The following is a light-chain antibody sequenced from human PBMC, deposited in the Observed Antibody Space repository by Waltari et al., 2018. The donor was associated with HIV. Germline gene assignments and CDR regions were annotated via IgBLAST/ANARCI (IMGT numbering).Light chain of an antibody. V-gene: IGLV2-14*03. CDR2: DVS. J-gene: IGLJ1*01. Sequence: QSTLTQPASVSGSPGQSVTISCTGISSDIDVYKYFSWYQQHPGKAPKLLIYDVSNRPSGLSHRFSGSKSANTAALPISGLQAEDEADYYCSSYTTTSTLYVFGTGTKVTV. CDR1: SSDIDVYKY. CDR3: SSYTTTSTLYV.